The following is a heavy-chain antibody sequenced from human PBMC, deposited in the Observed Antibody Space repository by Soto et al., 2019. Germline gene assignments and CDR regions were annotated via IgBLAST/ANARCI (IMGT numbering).Heavy chain of an antibody. Sequence: ASVKVSCKASGYTFTNYAMHWVRQAPGQRLEWMGWINAGNGNTKYSQKFQGRVTITRDTSASTAYMELSSLRSEDTAVYYCARVSGYYLPDYWGQGTLVTVPS. CDR3: ARVSGYYLPDY. V-gene: IGHV1-3*01. D-gene: IGHD5-12*01. CDR2: INAGNGNT. J-gene: IGHJ4*02. CDR1: GYTFTNYA.